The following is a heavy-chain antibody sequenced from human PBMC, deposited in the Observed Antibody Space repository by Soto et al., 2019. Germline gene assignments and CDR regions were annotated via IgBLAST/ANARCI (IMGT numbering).Heavy chain of an antibody. Sequence: SVKVSCKASGGTFSSYAISWVRQAPGQGLEWMGGIIPIFGTANYAQKFQGRVTITADESTSTAYMELSSLRSEDTAVYYCARRPWFGESYNWFDPWGQGTLVTVSS. V-gene: IGHV1-69*13. J-gene: IGHJ5*02. CDR1: GGTFSSYA. D-gene: IGHD3-10*01. CDR2: IIPIFGTA. CDR3: ARRPWFGESYNWFDP.